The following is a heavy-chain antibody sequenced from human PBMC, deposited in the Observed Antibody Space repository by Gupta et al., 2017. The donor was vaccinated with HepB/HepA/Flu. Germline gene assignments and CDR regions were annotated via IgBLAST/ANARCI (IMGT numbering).Heavy chain of an antibody. CDR3: TTDGVVVSAAKNAY. D-gene: IGHD2-2*01. J-gene: IGHJ4*02. Sequence: VQLVESGGGLVKPGGSLRLYCAASGFTFTNAWMSWVRQAPGKGLEWVGRIKSKTDGGTADYAAPVKGRFTISRDDSKNTLYLQMNSLEAEDTAVYYCTTDGVVVSAAKNAYWGQGTLVTVSS. V-gene: IGHV3-15*01. CDR1: GFTFTNAW. CDR2: IKSKTDGGTA.